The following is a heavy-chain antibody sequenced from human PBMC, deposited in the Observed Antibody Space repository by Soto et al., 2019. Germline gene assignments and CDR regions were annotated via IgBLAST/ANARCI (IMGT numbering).Heavy chain of an antibody. D-gene: IGHD3-22*01. Sequence: QVQLVQSGAEVKKPGSSVKVSCKASGGTFSSYAISWVRQAPGQGLEWMGGIIPIFGTANYAQKFQGRVTITADESTSTAYMELSSLRSEDTAVDYCARVRTPYYYDSSGYYGEYFQHWGQGTMVTVSS. CDR1: GGTFSSYA. CDR3: ARVRTPYYYDSSGYYGEYFQH. CDR2: IIPIFGTA. V-gene: IGHV1-69*12. J-gene: IGHJ1*01.